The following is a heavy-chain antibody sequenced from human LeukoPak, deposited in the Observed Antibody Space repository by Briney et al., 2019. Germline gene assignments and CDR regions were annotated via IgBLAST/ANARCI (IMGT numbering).Heavy chain of an antibody. Sequence: SQTLSLTCADYGGSFSGYYWSWIRQPPGKGLEWIGEINHSGSTNHNPSLKSRVTISVDTSKNQFSLKLSSVTAADTAVYYCASDNYSSSWYNWFDPWGQGTLVTVSS. V-gene: IGHV4-34*01. CDR1: GGSFSGYY. CDR2: INHSGST. J-gene: IGHJ5*02. D-gene: IGHD6-13*01. CDR3: ASDNYSSSWYNWFDP.